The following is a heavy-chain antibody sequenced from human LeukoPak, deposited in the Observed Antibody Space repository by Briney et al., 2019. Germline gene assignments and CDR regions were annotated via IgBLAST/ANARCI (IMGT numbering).Heavy chain of an antibody. CDR3: ARTLYYYDSSGYYVPYYFDY. D-gene: IGHD3-22*01. Sequence: SETLSLTCTVSGGSSSSYYWSWIRQSPGKGLEWIGYIYYSGSTNYNPSLKNRVTISVDTSKNQFSLKLSSVTAADTAVYYCARTLYYYDSSGYYVPYYFDYWGQGTLVTVSS. V-gene: IGHV4-59*01. CDR2: IYYSGST. CDR1: GGSSSSYY. J-gene: IGHJ4*02.